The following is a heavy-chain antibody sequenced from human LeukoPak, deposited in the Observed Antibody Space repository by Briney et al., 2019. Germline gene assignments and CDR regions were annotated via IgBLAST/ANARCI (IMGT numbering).Heavy chain of an antibody. J-gene: IGHJ4*02. D-gene: IGHD1-7*01. CDR3: ARGKQELTILDY. Sequence: SETLSLTCTVSGYSISSGYYWSWIRQPAGKGLEWIGRSDISGSTYYNSSLKSRVTISVDKSKNQFSLKLNSVTAADTAVYYCARGKQELTILDYWGQGTLVTVSS. CDR2: SDISGST. V-gene: IGHV4-38-2*02. CDR1: GYSISSGYY.